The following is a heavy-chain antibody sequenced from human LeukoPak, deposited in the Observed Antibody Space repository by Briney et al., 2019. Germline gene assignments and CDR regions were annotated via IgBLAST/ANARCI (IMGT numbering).Heavy chain of an antibody. CDR3: AKVKRRYFDLFDENYIDF. CDR2: IRYDGSNK. D-gene: IGHD3-9*01. J-gene: IGHJ4*02. CDR1: GFTFSSYG. V-gene: IGHV3-30*02. Sequence: GRSLRLSCAASGFTFSSYGMHWVRQAPGKGLEWVAFIRYDGSNKYYADSVKGRFTISRDNSKNTLYLQMNSLRAEDTAVSYCAKVKRRYFDLFDENYIDFWGQGTLVSVSS.